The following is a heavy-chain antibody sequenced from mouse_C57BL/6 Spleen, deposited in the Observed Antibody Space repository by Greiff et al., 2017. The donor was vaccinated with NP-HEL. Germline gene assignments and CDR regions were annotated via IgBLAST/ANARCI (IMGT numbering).Heavy chain of an antibody. V-gene: IGHV1-72*01. Sequence: VQLQQSGAELVKPGASVKLSCKASGYTFTSYWMHWVKQRPGRGLEWIGRIDPNSGGTKYNEKFKSKATLTVDKPSSTAYMQLSSLTSEDSAVYYCAREAMGNYDYAMDYWGQGTSVTVSS. CDR2: IDPNSGGT. CDR3: AREAMGNYDYAMDY. CDR1: GYTFTSYW. D-gene: IGHD2-1*01. J-gene: IGHJ4*01.